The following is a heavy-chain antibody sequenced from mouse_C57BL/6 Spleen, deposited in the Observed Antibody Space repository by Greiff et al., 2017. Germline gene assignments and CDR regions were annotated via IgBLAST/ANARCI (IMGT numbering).Heavy chain of an antibody. Sequence: QVQLQQSGAELMKPGASVKLSCKATGYTFTGYWIEWVKQRPGHGLEWIGEILPGSGSTNYNEKFKGKATFTADTSSNTAYMQLSSLTTEDSAIYYCARLILEITTVVGGYYYAMDYWGQGTSVTVSS. D-gene: IGHD1-1*01. CDR2: ILPGSGST. CDR3: ARLILEITTVVGGYYYAMDY. V-gene: IGHV1-9*01. J-gene: IGHJ4*01. CDR1: GYTFTGYW.